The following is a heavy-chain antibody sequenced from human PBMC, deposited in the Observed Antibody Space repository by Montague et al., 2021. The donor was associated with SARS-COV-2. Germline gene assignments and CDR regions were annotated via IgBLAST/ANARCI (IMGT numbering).Heavy chain of an antibody. CDR2: IYTSGTT. CDR3: ARAHSGSWAHLDN. J-gene: IGHJ4*02. V-gene: IGHV4-61*02. Sequence: TLSLTCTVSGGSISSGYFYWSWIRQPAGKGLEWIGRIYTSGTTDYSFSLMSRVTISVDTSKNQFSLKLTSVTVADTAVYYCARAHSGSWAHLDNWGQGSLVTVSS. D-gene: IGHD5-12*01. CDR1: GGSISSGYFY.